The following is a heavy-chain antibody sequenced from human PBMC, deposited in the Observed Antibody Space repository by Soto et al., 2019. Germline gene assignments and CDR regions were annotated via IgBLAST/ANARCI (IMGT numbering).Heavy chain of an antibody. D-gene: IGHD3-10*01. V-gene: IGHV3-23*01. CDR2: ISGSGGST. CDR3: AKDNGLLWFGEGVAFDY. J-gene: IGHJ4*02. Sequence: EVQLLESGGGLVQPGGSLRLSCAASGFTFSSYAMSWVRQAPGKGLEWVSAISGSGGSTYYADSVKGRFTISRDNSKTTLYLQMNSLRAEDKAVYYCAKDNGLLWFGEGVAFDYWGQGTLVTVSS. CDR1: GFTFSSYA.